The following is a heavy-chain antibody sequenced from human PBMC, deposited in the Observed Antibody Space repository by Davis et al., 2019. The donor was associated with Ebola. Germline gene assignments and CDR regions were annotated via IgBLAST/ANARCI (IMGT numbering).Heavy chain of an antibody. CDR2: TNPDASEK. V-gene: IGHV3-7*01. J-gene: IGHJ5*02. CDR1: GFTSSSYS. Sequence: PARSLSLSCAASGFTSSSYSMTWVRHAPGKELEWVATTNPDASEKYYVDTARGRFTISRDNAKKSLYLQMNRLRVEDTAIYYCTRDRAYKCFDHWGQGTLVTVSS. CDR3: TRDRAYKCFDH.